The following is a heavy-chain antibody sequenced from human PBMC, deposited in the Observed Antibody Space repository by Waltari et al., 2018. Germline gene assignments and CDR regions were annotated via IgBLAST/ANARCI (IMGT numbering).Heavy chain of an antibody. CDR3: TRSTSSGEQIHFDY. D-gene: IGHD1-26*01. CDR1: GGSIERDY. Sequence: QVQLQESGPRLVKPSETLSLTCTVSGGSIERDYWTWVRQTPGKGLEWVGYIFNGGATNYDPSLMSRVSIPLDVANRQFSLNLMSVTAADTAVYFCTRSTSSGEQIHFDYWGRGILVTVSS. CDR2: IFNGGAT. J-gene: IGHJ4*02. V-gene: IGHV4-59*01.